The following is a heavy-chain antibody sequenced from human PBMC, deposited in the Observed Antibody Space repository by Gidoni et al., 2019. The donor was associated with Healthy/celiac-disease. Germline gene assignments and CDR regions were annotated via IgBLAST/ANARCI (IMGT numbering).Heavy chain of an antibody. D-gene: IGHD4-4*01. CDR2: INHSGST. J-gene: IGHJ4*02. Sequence: QVQLQQWGAGLLKPSETLSLTCAVYGGSFSGYYWSWIRQPPGKGLEWIGEINHSGSTNYNPSLKSRVTISVDTSKNQFSLKLSSVTAADTAVYYCARGAGLGLTTIIHWGQGTLVTVSS. CDR1: GGSFSGYY. CDR3: ARGAGLGLTTIIH. V-gene: IGHV4-34*01.